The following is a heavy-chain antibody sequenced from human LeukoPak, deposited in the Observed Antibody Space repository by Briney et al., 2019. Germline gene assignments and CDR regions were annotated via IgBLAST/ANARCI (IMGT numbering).Heavy chain of an antibody. Sequence: GASVKVSCKASGGTFSSYAISWVRQAPGQGLEWMGGIIPIFGTANYAQKFQGRVTITADESTSTAYMELSSLRSEDTAVYYCARGDDYKSTYFDYWGQGTLVTVSS. D-gene: IGHD5-12*01. J-gene: IGHJ4*02. CDR3: ARGDDYKSTYFDY. V-gene: IGHV1-69*13. CDR2: IIPIFGTA. CDR1: GGTFSSYA.